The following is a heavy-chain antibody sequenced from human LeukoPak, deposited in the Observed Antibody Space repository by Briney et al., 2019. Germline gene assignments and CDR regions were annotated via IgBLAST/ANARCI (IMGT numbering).Heavy chain of an antibody. J-gene: IGHJ1*01. CDR3: AKDRVSSGWYEYFQY. CDR2: ISSSSSYI. D-gene: IGHD6-19*01. CDR1: GFTFSSYS. Sequence: PGGSLRLSCAASGFTFSSYSMNWVRQAPGKGLEWVSSISSSSSYIYYADSVKGRFTISRDNAKNSLYLQMNSLRAEDTAVYYCAKDRVSSGWYEYFQYWGQGTLVTVSS. V-gene: IGHV3-21*01.